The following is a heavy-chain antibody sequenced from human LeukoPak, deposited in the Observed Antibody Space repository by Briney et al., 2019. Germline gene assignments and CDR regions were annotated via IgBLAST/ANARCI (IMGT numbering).Heavy chain of an antibody. CDR3: ARAPDSDCSGGSCYPYYFDY. D-gene: IGHD2-15*01. CDR1: GYTFTGYY. CDR2: INPNSGGT. Sequence: ASVKVSCKASGYTFTGYYMHWVRQAPGQGLEWMGRINPNSGGTNYAQKFQGRVTMTRDTSISTAYMELRSLRSDDTAVYYCARAPDSDCSGGSCYPYYFDYWGQGTLVTVSS. J-gene: IGHJ4*02. V-gene: IGHV1-2*06.